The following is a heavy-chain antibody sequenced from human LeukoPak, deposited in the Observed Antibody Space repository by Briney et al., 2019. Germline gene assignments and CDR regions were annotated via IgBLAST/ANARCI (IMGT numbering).Heavy chain of an antibody. CDR2: INHSGST. CDR1: GASVSSYY. CDR3: ARGRTSNWFDP. Sequence: PSETLSLTCTVSGASVSSYYWSWIRQPPGKGLEWIGEINHSGSTNYNPSLKSRVTTSVDTSKNQLSLELTSVTAADTAVYYCARGRTSNWFDPWGQGTLVTVSS. D-gene: IGHD1-14*01. J-gene: IGHJ5*02. V-gene: IGHV4-34*01.